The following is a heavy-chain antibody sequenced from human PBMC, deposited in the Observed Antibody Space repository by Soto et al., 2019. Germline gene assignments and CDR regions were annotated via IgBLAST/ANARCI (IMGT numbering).Heavy chain of an antibody. CDR2: IGTTGDT. CDR1: GFIFSDYD. Sequence: GGSLRLSCAASGFIFSDYDMHWVRQVTGKGLEWVSSIGTTGDTFYSGSVKGRFTLSGENAKNSLYLQMNSLRAEDTAVYYCLRQPKSPGFGTGYYYYAMDVWGQGTTVTVSS. D-gene: IGHD2-8*02. CDR3: LRQPKSPGFGTGYYYYAMDV. V-gene: IGHV3-13*01. J-gene: IGHJ6*02.